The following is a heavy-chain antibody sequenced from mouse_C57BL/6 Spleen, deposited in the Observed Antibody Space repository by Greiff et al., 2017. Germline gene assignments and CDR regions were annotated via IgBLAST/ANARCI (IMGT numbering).Heavy chain of an antibody. Sequence: VQLQQSGAELARPGASVKLSCKASGYTFTSYGISWVKQSTGQGLEWIGEIYPRSGNTYYNEKFKGKATLTADKSSSTAYMELRSLTSEDSAVYFGTRYGYDEGGCFAYWGQGTLVTVSA. CDR3: TRYGYDEGGCFAY. CDR2: IYPRSGNT. J-gene: IGHJ3*01. CDR1: GYTFTSYG. D-gene: IGHD2-2*01. V-gene: IGHV1-81*01.